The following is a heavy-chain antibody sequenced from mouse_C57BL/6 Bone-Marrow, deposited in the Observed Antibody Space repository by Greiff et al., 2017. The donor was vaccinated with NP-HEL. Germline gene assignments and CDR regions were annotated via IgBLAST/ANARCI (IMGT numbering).Heavy chain of an antibody. CDR1: GYTFTSYG. J-gene: IGHJ2*01. CDR2: IYPRSGNT. Sequence: VKLQQSGAELARPGASVKLSCKASGYTFTSYGISWVKQRTGQGLEWIGEIYPRSGNTYYNEKFKGKATLTADKSSSTAYMELRSLTSEDSAVYFCARWLLLFDYWGQGTTLTVSS. V-gene: IGHV1-81*01. CDR3: ARWLLLFDY. D-gene: IGHD2-3*01.